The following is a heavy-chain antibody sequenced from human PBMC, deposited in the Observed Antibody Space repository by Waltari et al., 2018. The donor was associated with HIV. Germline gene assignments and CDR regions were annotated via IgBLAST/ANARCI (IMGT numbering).Heavy chain of an antibody. CDR1: GFELRHYS. CDR2: IRRGNNEK. Sequence: LVESGGGVFKIGGSIRLTCEASGFELRHYSMNWVRQSPVSGLEWVASIRRGNNEKHYLDSVRGRFVISRDNSESFVYLQMESVREEDTATYFCVRDDPGYGPIDYWGQGTPVTV. J-gene: IGHJ4*02. CDR3: VRDDPGYGPIDY. V-gene: IGHV3-21*04. D-gene: IGHD3-10*01.